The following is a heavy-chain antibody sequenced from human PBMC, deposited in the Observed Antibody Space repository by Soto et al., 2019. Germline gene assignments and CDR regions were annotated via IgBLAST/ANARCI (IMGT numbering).Heavy chain of an antibody. D-gene: IGHD2-15*01. V-gene: IGHV1-46*01. CDR1: GYTFTSYY. J-gene: IGHJ6*02. Sequence: EASVKVSCKASGYTFTSYYMHWVRQAPGQGLEWMGIINPSGGSTSYAQKFQGRVTITADESTSTAYMELSSLRSEDTAVYYCARDPRSMVVAATGYYGMDVWGQGTTVTVSS. CDR3: ARDPRSMVVAATGYYGMDV. CDR2: INPSGGST.